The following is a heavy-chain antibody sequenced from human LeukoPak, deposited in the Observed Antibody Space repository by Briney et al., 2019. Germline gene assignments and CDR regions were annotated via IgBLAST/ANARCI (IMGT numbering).Heavy chain of an antibody. V-gene: IGHV4-31*03. CDR1: ADSLSSGGHY. J-gene: IGHJ4*02. CDR2: IHHSGRS. Sequence: SETLSLTCTVSADSLSSGGHYWAWIRQFPGKGLESIGFIHHSGRSRHNPSLKDRVAISVDTSRKQFALKVSSVTAADTAMYYCARGGNRFGGFYFDYWGQGIQVIVCS. CDR3: ARGGNRFGGFYFDY. D-gene: IGHD3-10*01.